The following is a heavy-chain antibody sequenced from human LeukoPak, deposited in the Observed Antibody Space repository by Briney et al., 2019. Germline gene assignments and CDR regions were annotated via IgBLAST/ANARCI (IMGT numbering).Heavy chain of an antibody. CDR1: GGSISSGGYY. CDR3: AAGGIGYYYY. V-gene: IGHV4-31*03. Sequence: SETLSLTCTVSGGSISSGGYYWSWIRQHPGKGLEWIGYIYYSGSTYYNPSLKIRVTISVDTSKNQFPLKLSSVTAADTAVYYCAAGGIGYYYYWGQGTLVTVSS. CDR2: IYYSGST. D-gene: IGHD3-22*01. J-gene: IGHJ4*02.